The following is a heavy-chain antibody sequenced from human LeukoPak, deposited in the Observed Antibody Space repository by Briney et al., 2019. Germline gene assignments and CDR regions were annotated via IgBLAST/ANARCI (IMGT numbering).Heavy chain of an antibody. Sequence: PSETLSLTCTVSGGSISSSGYYWGWVRQPPGKGLEWIGSIYNSGSTYYNPSLKSRVTISVDTSKNQFSLKLSSVTAADTAVYFCARHGGSWTFDYWGQGTLVTVSS. CDR3: ARHGGSWTFDY. J-gene: IGHJ4*02. CDR2: IYNSGST. CDR1: GGSISSSGYY. D-gene: IGHD6-13*01. V-gene: IGHV4-39*01.